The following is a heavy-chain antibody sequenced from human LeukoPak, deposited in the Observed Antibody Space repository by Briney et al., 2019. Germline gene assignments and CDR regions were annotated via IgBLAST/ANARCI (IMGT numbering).Heavy chain of an antibody. Sequence: GGSLRLSCAASGFTFCGFAMSWVRPAPGKGLEWVSFINNGGNTNNSPSVKSRVTISIDKSKNNFYLQMNSLRAEDTAVYFCARRAANYSHPYDYGDQGTLVTASS. J-gene: IGHJ4*02. D-gene: IGHD4/OR15-4a*01. CDR1: GFTFCGFA. CDR2: INNGGNT. V-gene: IGHV3-53*01. CDR3: ARRAANYSHPYDY.